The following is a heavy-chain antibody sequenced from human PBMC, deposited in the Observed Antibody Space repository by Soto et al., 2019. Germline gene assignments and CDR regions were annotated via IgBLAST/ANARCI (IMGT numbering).Heavy chain of an antibody. J-gene: IGHJ5*02. Sequence: SETLSLTCTVSGASISGFYWSWIRKSAGKGLEWIGRVYATGTTDYNPSLKSRVMMSVDTSKKQFSLKLRSVTAADTAVYYCVRDGTKTLRDWFDPWGQGISVTVSS. CDR1: GASISGFY. V-gene: IGHV4-4*07. D-gene: IGHD1-1*01. CDR3: VRDGTKTLRDWFDP. CDR2: VYATGTT.